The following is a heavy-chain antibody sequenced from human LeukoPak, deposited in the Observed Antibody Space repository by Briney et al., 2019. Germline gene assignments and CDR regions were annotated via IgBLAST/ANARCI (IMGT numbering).Heavy chain of an antibody. CDR1: GFTFGDHS. CDR2: IRSKAYGGTA. J-gene: IGHJ4*02. D-gene: IGHD3-9*01. CDR3: TREIRYFDWFQADY. V-gene: IGHV3-49*03. Sequence: GGSLRLSCTASGFTFGDHSVSWFRQAPGKGLEWVGFIRSKAYGGTAEYAASVKGRFTISRDDSKSVAYLQMDSLKTEDTAVYYCTREIRYFDWFQADYWGQGTLVTVSS.